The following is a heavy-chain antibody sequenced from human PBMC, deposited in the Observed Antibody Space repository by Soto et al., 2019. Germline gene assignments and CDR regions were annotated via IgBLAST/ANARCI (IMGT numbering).Heavy chain of an antibody. CDR1: GFTFSSYG. J-gene: IGHJ6*02. V-gene: IGHV3-30*18. Sequence: GGSLRLSCAASGFTFSSYGMHWVRQAPGKGLEWVAVISYDGSNKYYADSVKGRFTISRDNSKNTLYLQMNSLRAEDTAVYYCAKDLNAAAAGYYGMDVWGQGTTVTVSS. CDR2: ISYDGSNK. CDR3: AKDLNAAAAGYYGMDV. D-gene: IGHD6-13*01.